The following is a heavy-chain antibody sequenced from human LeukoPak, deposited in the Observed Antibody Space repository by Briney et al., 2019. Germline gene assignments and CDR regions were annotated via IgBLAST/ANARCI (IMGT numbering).Heavy chain of an antibody. CDR3: AKDVWAAPAAMKVN. J-gene: IGHJ4*01. Sequence: PGGSLTLSCAASGFTFSTYAMGWVRQPPGKGLEWVSGISGSGRGTYYAVAVKGRFTLSRDNSKSTLYLQMNSLRAEDTAVYYCAKDVWAAPAAMKVNCGQGTLVTASS. CDR2: ISGSGRGT. D-gene: IGHD2-2*01. V-gene: IGHV3-23*01. CDR1: GFTFSTYA.